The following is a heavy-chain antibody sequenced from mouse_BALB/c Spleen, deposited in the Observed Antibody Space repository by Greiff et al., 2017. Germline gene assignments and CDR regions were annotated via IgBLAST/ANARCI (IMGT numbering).Heavy chain of an antibody. J-gene: IGHJ4*01. D-gene: IGHD2-1*01. Sequence: EVQLHQSGAELVKPGASVKLSCTASGFNIKDTYMHWVKQRPEQGLEWIGRIDPANGNTKYDPKFQGKATITADTSSNTAYLQLSSLTSEDTAVYYCARSRGNYVRAMDYWGQGTSVTVSS. CDR1: GFNIKDTY. CDR2: IDPANGNT. V-gene: IGHV14-3*02. CDR3: ARSRGNYVRAMDY.